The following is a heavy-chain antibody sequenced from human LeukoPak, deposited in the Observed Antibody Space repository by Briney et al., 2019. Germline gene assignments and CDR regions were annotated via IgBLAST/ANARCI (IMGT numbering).Heavy chain of an antibody. J-gene: IGHJ3*02. CDR2: ISSSGSTI. CDR1: GFTFSSYE. V-gene: IGHV3-48*03. D-gene: IGHD2-2*01. Sequence: GGSLRLSCAASGFTFSSYEMNWVRQAPGKGLEWVSYISSSGSTIYYADSVKGRFTISRDNAKNSLYLQMNSLRAEDTAVYYCARSRTGYCSSTSCFDAFDIWGQGTMVTVSS. CDR3: ARSRTGYCSSTSCFDAFDI.